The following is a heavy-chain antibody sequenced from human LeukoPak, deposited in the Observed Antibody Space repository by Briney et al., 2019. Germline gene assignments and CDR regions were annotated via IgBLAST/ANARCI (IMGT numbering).Heavy chain of an antibody. Sequence: SETLSLTCAVYGGSFSGYYWSWIRQPPGKGLEWIGEINHSGSTNYNPSLKSRVTISVDTSKNQFSLKLSSVTAADTAVYYCAREWGYCSSTSCSPFGPWGQGTLVTVSS. V-gene: IGHV4-34*01. CDR2: INHSGST. J-gene: IGHJ5*02. D-gene: IGHD2-2*01. CDR1: GGSFSGYY. CDR3: AREWGYCSSTSCSPFGP.